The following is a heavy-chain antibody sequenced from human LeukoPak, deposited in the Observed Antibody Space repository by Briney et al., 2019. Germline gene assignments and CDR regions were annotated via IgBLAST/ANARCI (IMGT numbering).Heavy chain of an antibody. CDR3: AREPTSMGSDC. Sequence: GGSLRLSCTASGFTFSSYSMNWVRQAPGKGLEWVSSISYSSSYIYYADSVKGRFTISRDNAKNSLYLQMNSLRADDAAVYYCAREPTSMGSDCRGQGTLVTVAS. CDR2: ISYSSSYI. V-gene: IGHV3-21*01. J-gene: IGHJ4*02. D-gene: IGHD5-18*01. CDR1: GFTFSSYS.